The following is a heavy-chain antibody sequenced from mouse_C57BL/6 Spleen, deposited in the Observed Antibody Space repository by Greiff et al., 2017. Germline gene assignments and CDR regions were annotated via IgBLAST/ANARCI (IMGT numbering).Heavy chain of an antibody. CDR1: GFTFSSYG. CDR2: ISSGGSYT. J-gene: IGHJ2*01. Sequence: EVKLQESGGDLVKPGGSLKLSCAASGFTFSSYGMSWVRQTPDKRLEWVATISSGGSYTYYPDSVKGRFTISRDNAKNTLYLQMSSLKSEDTAMYYCARHSYSNYIFDYWGQGTTLTVSS. V-gene: IGHV5-6*01. D-gene: IGHD2-5*01. CDR3: ARHSYSNYIFDY.